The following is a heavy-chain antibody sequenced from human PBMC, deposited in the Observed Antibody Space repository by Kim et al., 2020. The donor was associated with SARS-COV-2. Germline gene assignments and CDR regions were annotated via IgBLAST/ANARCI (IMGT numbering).Heavy chain of an antibody. V-gene: IGHV4-59*01. J-gene: IGHJ6*02. CDR3: ARSLLNYFYGMDV. Sequence: YHPSLKCRITISVDTSTNQFSLNLSSVTAADSAVYYCARSLLNYFYGMDVWGQGTTVTVSS. D-gene: IGHD2-15*01.